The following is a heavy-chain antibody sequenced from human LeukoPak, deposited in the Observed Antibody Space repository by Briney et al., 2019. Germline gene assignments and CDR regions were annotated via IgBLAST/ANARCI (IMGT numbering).Heavy chain of an antibody. CDR1: GGSISSYY. CDR2: IYYSGST. Sequence: SETLSLTCTVSGGSISSYYWSWIRQPPGKGLEWIGYIYYSGSTNYNPSLKSRVTISVDTSKKQFSLKLSSVTAADTAVYYCARVYGSGRYFDYWGQGTLATVSS. D-gene: IGHD3-10*01. CDR3: ARVYGSGRYFDY. V-gene: IGHV4-59*01. J-gene: IGHJ4*02.